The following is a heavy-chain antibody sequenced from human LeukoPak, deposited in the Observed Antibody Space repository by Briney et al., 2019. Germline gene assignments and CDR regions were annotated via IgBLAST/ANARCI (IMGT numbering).Heavy chain of an antibody. CDR3: ARDTLTYSSSWYYFDY. D-gene: IGHD6-13*01. V-gene: IGHV3-21*01. J-gene: IGHJ4*02. CDR1: GFTFSSYS. Sequence: PGGSLRLSCAASGFTFSSYSMNWVRQAPGKGLEWVSSISSSSSYIYYADSVKGRFTISRDNAKNSLYLQMNSLRAEDTAVYYCARDTLTYSSSWYYFDYWGQGTLVTVSS. CDR2: ISSSSSYI.